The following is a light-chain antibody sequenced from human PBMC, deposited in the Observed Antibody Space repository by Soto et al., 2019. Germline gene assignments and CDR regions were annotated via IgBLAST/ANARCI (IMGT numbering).Light chain of an antibody. Sequence: QSALTQPPSASGSPGQSVTISCTGTINDVGGYNYVSWYQQLPGKAPKLMSYEVSKRPSGVPDRFSGSKSGNTASLTVSGLQAEDEVDYSCSSYAGSNSLGVFGGGTKLTVL. CDR1: INDVGGYNY. CDR2: EVS. J-gene: IGLJ3*02. CDR3: SSYAGSNSLGV. V-gene: IGLV2-8*01.